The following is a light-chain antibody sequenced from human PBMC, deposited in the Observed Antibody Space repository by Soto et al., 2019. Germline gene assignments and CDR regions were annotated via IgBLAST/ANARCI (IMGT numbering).Light chain of an antibody. J-gene: IGLJ1*01. Sequence: SYELTQPPSVSVAPGQTARITYGEDNIGSKPVHWYQHKPGQAPVLVVYDAGDRPSGIPERFSGSKSGNTATLTVSRVEDGDEADYYCQVWDSSSDHYVFGSGTKVTVL. CDR2: DAG. CDR3: QVWDSSSDHYV. CDR1: NIGSKP. V-gene: IGLV3-21*02.